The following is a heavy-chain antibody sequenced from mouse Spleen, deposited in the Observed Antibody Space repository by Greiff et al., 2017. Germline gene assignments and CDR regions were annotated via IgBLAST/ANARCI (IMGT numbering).Heavy chain of an antibody. D-gene: IGHD2-5*01. CDR3: TKDYSNFWYFDV. CDR2: IYPGNSDT. CDR1: GYTFTSYW. Sequence: VQLQQSGTVLARPGASVKMSCKTSGYTFTSYWMHWVKQRPGQGLEWIGAIYPGNSDTSYNQKFKGKAKLTAVTSASTAYMELSSLTNEDSAVYYCTKDYSNFWYFDVWGAGTTVTVSS. V-gene: IGHV1-5*01. J-gene: IGHJ1*01.